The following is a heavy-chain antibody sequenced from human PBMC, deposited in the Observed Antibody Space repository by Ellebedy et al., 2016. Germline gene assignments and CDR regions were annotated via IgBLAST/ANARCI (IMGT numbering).Heavy chain of an antibody. CDR3: ARDRHYSFDN. D-gene: IGHD1-26*01. CDR2: ISANSGNT. V-gene: IGHV1-18*01. CDR1: GYRFTING. J-gene: IGHJ4*02. Sequence: ASVKVSCXASGYRFTINGISWVRQAPGQGLEWMGWISANSGNTIYAQKLQGRVTMTTDTSASTAYMELRSLTSDDTAVYYCARDRHYSFDNWGQGTLVTVSS.